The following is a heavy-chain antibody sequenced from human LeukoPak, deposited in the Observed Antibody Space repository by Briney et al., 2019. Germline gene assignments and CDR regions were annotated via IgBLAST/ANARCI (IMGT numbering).Heavy chain of an antibody. CDR3: GRDFGLIGTKRSFDI. D-gene: IGHD1-7*01. Sequence: TGGSLRLSCAASGFSFSDYYMGWIRQAPGKGLEWLSYISGSGTIIFFADSVKGGFTISRDNAKNSLDLQMNSLRAEDTAVYYCGRDFGLIGTKRSFDIWGQGTMVTVSS. CDR2: ISGSGTII. CDR1: GFSFSDYY. V-gene: IGHV3-11*01. J-gene: IGHJ3*02.